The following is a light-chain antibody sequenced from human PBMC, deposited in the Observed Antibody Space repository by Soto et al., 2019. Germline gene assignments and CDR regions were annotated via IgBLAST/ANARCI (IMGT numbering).Light chain of an antibody. V-gene: IGLV2-23*02. CDR2: EVT. J-gene: IGLJ3*02. Sequence: QSALTQPASVSGSPGQSITISCTGTRSDIGSYNAVSWYQQHPGKAPKLMIYEVTKRPSGVSNSFSGSKSGYTASLTISGLQAEDEADYYCSSYAGSSTWVFGGGTKLTVL. CDR3: SSYAGSSTWV. CDR1: RSDIGSYNA.